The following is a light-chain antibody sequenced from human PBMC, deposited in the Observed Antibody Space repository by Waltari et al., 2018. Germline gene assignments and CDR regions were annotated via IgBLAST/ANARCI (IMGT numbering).Light chain of an antibody. CDR1: QSVSSSY. Sequence: EIVLTQSPGTLSLSPGEGATLSCRASQSVSSSYLAWYQQKPGQAPRLLIYGASNRATDIPDRFTGSGSGTDFTLTINRLEPEDFAVYYCQQYGNSRGSFGQGTKLDLK. V-gene: IGKV3-20*01. J-gene: IGKJ2*03. CDR2: GAS. CDR3: QQYGNSRGS.